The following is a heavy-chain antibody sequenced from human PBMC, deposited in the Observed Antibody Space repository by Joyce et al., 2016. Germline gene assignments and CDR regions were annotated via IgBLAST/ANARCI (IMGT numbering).Heavy chain of an antibody. D-gene: IGHD2-2*01. J-gene: IGHJ4*02. CDR1: GIIFSSKE. Sequence: EVHLVESGGGLVQPGGSLRLSCAASGIIFSSKEMNWVRQAPGKGLEWISSINSYDSSIHYADSVRGRFTISRDNARNSLYLEMNYLRVEDTAIYYCTTPSCANWGQGSLVTVSS. CDR3: TTPSCAN. CDR2: INSYDSSI. V-gene: IGHV3-48*03.